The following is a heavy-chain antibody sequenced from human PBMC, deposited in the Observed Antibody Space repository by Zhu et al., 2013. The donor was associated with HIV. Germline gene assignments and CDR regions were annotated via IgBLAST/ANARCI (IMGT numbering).Heavy chain of an antibody. V-gene: IGHV1-2*02. D-gene: IGHD3-22*01. Sequence: QAQLVQSGTEVKKPGASVKVSCKASGYTFSNFGITWVRQAPGQGLEWMGWINPNSGDTNYAQKFQGRVTMTRDTSISTVYMELSRLKSDDTAVYYCARDSRGLGSSAYYYFQHWGQGTLVTVSS. J-gene: IGHJ1*01. CDR2: INPNSGDT. CDR1: GYTFSNFG. CDR3: ARDSRGLGSSAYYYFQH.